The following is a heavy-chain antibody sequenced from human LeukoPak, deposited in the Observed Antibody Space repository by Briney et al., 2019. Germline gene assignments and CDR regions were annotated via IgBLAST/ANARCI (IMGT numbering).Heavy chain of an antibody. D-gene: IGHD3-10*01. V-gene: IGHV3-21*01. CDR3: ARVPDYYGSGSYEGY. J-gene: IGHJ4*02. CDR2: ISSSSSYI. Sequence: GGSLRLSFAASGFTFSTYWMHWVRQAPGKGLEWVSSISSSSSYIYYADSVKGRFTISRDNAKNSLYLQMNSLRAEDTAVYYCARVPDYYGSGSYEGYWGQGTLVTVSS. CDR1: GFTFSTYW.